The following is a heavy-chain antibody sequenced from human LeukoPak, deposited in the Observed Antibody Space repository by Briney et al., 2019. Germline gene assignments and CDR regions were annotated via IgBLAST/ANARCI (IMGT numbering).Heavy chain of an antibody. V-gene: IGHV4-59*01. Sequence: SQTLSLTCTVSGGSISSYYWSWIRQPPGKGLEWIGYIYYSGSTNYNPSLKSRVTISVDTSKNQFSLKLSSVTAADTAVYYCARETSQKGAHYMDVWGKGTTVTISS. J-gene: IGHJ6*03. D-gene: IGHD3-16*01. CDR3: ARETSQKGAHYMDV. CDR2: IYYSGST. CDR1: GGSISSYY.